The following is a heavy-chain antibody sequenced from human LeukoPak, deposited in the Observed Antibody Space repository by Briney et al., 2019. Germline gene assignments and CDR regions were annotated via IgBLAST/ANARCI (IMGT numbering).Heavy chain of an antibody. J-gene: IGHJ5*02. Sequence: ASVKVSCKASGYRFTSYGISWVRQAPGQGPEWMGWISAYKGNTNYAQKLQGRVTMTTDTSTSTAYMELRSLRSDDTAVYYCARDQGYCTDGVCYRNWFDPWGQGTLVTVPS. CDR1: GYRFTSYG. CDR2: ISAYKGNT. D-gene: IGHD2-8*01. V-gene: IGHV1-18*01. CDR3: ARDQGYCTDGVCYRNWFDP.